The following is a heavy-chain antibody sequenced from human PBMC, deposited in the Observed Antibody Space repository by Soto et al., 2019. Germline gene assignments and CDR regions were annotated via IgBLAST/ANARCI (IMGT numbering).Heavy chain of an antibody. CDR2: INPNSGGT. V-gene: IGHV1-2*02. CDR3: ARVVWVAARPYFDY. CDR1: GYTFTGYY. J-gene: IGHJ4*02. Sequence: ASVKVSCKASGYTFTGYYMHWVRQAPGQGLEWMGWINPNSGGTNYAQKFRGRVTMTRDTSISTAYMELSRLRSDDTAVYYWARVVWVAARPYFDYWGQGTLVTVSS. D-gene: IGHD6-6*01.